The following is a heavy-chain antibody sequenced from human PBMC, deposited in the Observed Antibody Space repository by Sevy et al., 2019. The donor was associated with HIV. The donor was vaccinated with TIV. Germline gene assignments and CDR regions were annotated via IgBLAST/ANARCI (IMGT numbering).Heavy chain of an antibody. D-gene: IGHD5-12*01. J-gene: IGHJ3*02. V-gene: IGHV1-24*01. CDR1: GYTLTKLS. CDR2: FDPEDGET. Sequence: ASVKVSCKVSGYTLTKLSIHWVRQAPRKGLEWIGGFDPEDGETIYAQKFQGRVTMTEDTSTDTAYMELSSLRSEDTAVYYCATPKYVGYDYESLDIWGQGTMVTVSS. CDR3: ATPKYVGYDYESLDI.